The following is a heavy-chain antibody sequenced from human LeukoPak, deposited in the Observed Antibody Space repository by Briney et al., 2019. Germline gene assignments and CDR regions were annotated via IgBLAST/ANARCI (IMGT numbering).Heavy chain of an antibody. D-gene: IGHD4-17*01. J-gene: IGHJ4*02. CDR3: ARGSYGDYDY. CDR1: GFTFSSFS. Sequence: GGSLRLSCAGSGFTFSSFSMNWVSQAPGKGLEWVSSISPGSDYIYYADSVKGRFTISRDNAKNSLFLQMNSLRAEDTAVYYCARGSYGDYDYWGQGTLVTVSS. CDR2: ISPGSDYI. V-gene: IGHV3-21*01.